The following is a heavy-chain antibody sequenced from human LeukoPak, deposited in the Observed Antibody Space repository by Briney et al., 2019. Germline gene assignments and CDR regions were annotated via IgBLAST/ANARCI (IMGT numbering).Heavy chain of an antibody. V-gene: IGHV4-34*01. CDR3: ASQGGPFDY. J-gene: IGHJ4*02. CDR2: INHSGST. CDR1: GGSFSGYY. D-gene: IGHD3-16*01. Sequence: PSETLSLTCAVYGGSFSGYYWSWIRQPPGKGLEWIGEINHSGSTNYNPSLKSRVTISVDTSKNQFSLKLSSVTAADTAVYYCASQGGPFDYWGQGTLVTVSS.